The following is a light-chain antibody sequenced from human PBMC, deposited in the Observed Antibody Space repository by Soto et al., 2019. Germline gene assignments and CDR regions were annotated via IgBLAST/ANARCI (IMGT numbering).Light chain of an antibody. CDR1: SSDVGGYNY. V-gene: IGLV2-8*01. Sequence: QSAVTQPVSASGSPGQSVTISCTGTSSDVGGYNYVSWYQQHPGQAPNLMINAVSTRPSALPDRFSASKSGNSASLTVSGIQAQDEADYYCSSYAGSTTLFGTGTKLTVL. CDR2: AVS. J-gene: IGLJ1*01. CDR3: SSYAGSTTL.